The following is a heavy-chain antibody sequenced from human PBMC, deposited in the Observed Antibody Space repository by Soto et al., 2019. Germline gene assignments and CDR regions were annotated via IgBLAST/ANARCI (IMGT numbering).Heavy chain of an antibody. Sequence: LSLTCTVSGGSISSGGYYWSRIRQHPGKGLEWIGYIYYSGSTYYNPSLKSRVTISVDTSKNQFSLKLSSVTAADTAVYYCARDARYCSGGSCYPNWFDPWGQGTLVTVSS. CDR3: ARDARYCSGGSCYPNWFDP. D-gene: IGHD2-15*01. V-gene: IGHV4-31*03. CDR1: GGSISSGGYY. CDR2: IYYSGST. J-gene: IGHJ5*02.